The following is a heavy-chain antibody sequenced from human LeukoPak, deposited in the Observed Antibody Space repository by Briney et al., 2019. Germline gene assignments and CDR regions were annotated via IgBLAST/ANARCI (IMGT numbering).Heavy chain of an antibody. J-gene: IGHJ5*02. V-gene: IGHV4-59*01. CDR3: ARGRGVVVPAAIWFDP. CDR1: GGSIGSYY. Sequence: SETLSLTCTVSGGSIGSYYWSWIRQPPGRGLEWIGYIYYSGSTNYNPSLKSRVTISVDTSKNQFSLKLSSVTAADTAVYYCARGRGVVVPAAIWFDPWGQGTLVTVSS. D-gene: IGHD2-2*01. CDR2: IYYSGST.